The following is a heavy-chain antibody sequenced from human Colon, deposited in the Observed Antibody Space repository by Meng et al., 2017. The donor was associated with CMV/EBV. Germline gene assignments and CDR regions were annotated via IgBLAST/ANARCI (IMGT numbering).Heavy chain of an antibody. Sequence: TLSDYAMNWVRQAPGKGLEWVSSISFGAIYTDYADSVKGRFTISRDNGKNSLYLQMNSLTVEDSAVYYCARDLSPYTTLHKGGQLVDFWGQGTLVTVSS. CDR2: ISFGAIYT. CDR1: TLSDYA. V-gene: IGHV3-21*01. CDR3: ARDLSPYTTLHKGGQLVDF. J-gene: IGHJ4*02. D-gene: IGHD3-16*01.